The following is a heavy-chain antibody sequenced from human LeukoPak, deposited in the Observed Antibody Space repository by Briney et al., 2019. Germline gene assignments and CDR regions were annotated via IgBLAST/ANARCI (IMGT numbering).Heavy chain of an antibody. Sequence: GGSLRLSCAASGFTFSSYAMSWVRQAPGKGLEWVSAISGSGGSTYYADSVKGRFTISRDNSKNTLYLQMNSLRAEDTAVYYCAKDEYSYDSSGHSGYYFDYWGQGTLVTVSS. CDR1: GFTFSSYA. D-gene: IGHD3-22*01. CDR2: ISGSGGST. CDR3: AKDEYSYDSSGHSGYYFDY. V-gene: IGHV3-23*01. J-gene: IGHJ4*02.